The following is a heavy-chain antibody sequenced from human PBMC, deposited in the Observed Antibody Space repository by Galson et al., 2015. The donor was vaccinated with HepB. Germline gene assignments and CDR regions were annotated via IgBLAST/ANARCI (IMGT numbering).Heavy chain of an antibody. V-gene: IGHV3-48*02. Sequence: SLRLSCAASGFTFSSYSMNWVRQAPGKGLEWVSYISVSSTFILYADSVKGRFTISRDNPKNSLYLQMNSLRDEDTAVYYCARGTPSYYGSGIDYWGQGILVTVSS. J-gene: IGHJ4*02. D-gene: IGHD3-10*01. CDR3: ARGTPSYYGSGIDY. CDR2: ISVSSTFI. CDR1: GFTFSSYS.